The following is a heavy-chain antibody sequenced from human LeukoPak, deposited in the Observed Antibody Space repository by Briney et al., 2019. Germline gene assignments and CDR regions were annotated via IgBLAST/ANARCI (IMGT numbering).Heavy chain of an antibody. CDR2: TNPDSGNT. CDR1: GYTFTSYE. V-gene: IGHV1-8*01. CDR3: ARDYYYDTSGHRSGYFDL. D-gene: IGHD3-22*01. J-gene: IGHJ2*01. Sequence: GASVKVSCKASGYTFTSYETNWVRQATGQGLEWMGRTNPDSGNTGYAEKFQDRVTMTRNTSITTAYMELSSLRSEDTAVYYCARDYYYDTSGHRSGYFDLWGRGTLVTVSS.